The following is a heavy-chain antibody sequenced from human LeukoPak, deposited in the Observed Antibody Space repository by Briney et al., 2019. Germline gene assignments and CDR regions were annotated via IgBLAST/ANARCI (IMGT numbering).Heavy chain of an antibody. J-gene: IGHJ4*02. CDR1: GCTFSSYA. CDR3: AREKAGGFGGSPARYFDY. D-gene: IGHD3-16*01. CDR2: ITPIFGTA. V-gene: IGHV1-69*05. Sequence: SVKVSCKASGCTFSSYAISWVRQAPGQGLEWMGGITPIFGTANYAQKFQGRVTITTDESTSTAYMELSSLRSEDTAVYYCAREKAGGFGGSPARYFDYWGQGTLLTVSS.